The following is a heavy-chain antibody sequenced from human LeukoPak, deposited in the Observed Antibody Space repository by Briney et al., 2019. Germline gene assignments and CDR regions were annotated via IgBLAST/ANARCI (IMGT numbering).Heavy chain of an antibody. CDR1: GGTFSGYA. D-gene: IGHD3-9*01. J-gene: IGHJ4*02. Sequence: ASVKVSCKASGGTFSGYAISWVRQAPGQGLEWMGGIIPIFDTANYAQKFQGRVTISTDGSTNTAYMELSSLRSEDTAVYYCARGTLGDILTGSYDYWGQGTLVTVSS. CDR2: IIPIFDTA. CDR3: ARGTLGDILTGSYDY. V-gene: IGHV1-69*05.